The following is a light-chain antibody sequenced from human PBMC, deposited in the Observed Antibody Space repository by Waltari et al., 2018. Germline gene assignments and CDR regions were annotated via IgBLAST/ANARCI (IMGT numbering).Light chain of an antibody. CDR2: NVS. Sequence: QSALTQPASVSGSPGQSITIPCTGTRVYVHGYDFVSWYQHHPGKAPKLIIFNVSERPSGVSNRFSGSRSGDTASLTISGLQAEDEADYYCASYTSTSTFRVFGGGTKLTVL. J-gene: IGLJ3*02. V-gene: IGLV2-14*03. CDR1: RVYVHGYDF. CDR3: ASYTSTSTFRV.